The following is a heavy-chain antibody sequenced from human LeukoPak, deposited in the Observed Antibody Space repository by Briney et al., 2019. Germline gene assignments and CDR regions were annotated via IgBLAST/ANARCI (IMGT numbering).Heavy chain of an antibody. CDR3: AKDGGGGTYSFDY. D-gene: IGHD3-16*01. CDR2: IDHDGSQK. V-gene: IGHV3-30*02. CDR1: GFTFTSYA. J-gene: IGHJ4*02. Sequence: GGSLRLSCEASGFTFTSYAMHWVRQAPGKGLEWVTFIDHDGSQKFYADSVKGRFTISRDNSKNALYLHINSLRPEDTAVYYCAKDGGGGTYSFDYWGQGSLVTVSS.